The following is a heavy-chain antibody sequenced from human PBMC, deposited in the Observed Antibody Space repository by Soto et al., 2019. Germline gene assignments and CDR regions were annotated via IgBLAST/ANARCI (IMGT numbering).Heavy chain of an antibody. CDR1: GGSISSYY. Sequence: SETLSLTCTVSGGSISSYYWSWIRQPPGKGLEWIGYIYYSGSTNYNPSLKSRVTISVDTSKNQFSLKLSSVTAADTAVYYCARALTYDSSSWDYYYYMDVWGKGTTVTVS. V-gene: IGHV4-59*01. J-gene: IGHJ6*03. D-gene: IGHD6-13*01. CDR3: ARALTYDSSSWDYYYYMDV. CDR2: IYYSGST.